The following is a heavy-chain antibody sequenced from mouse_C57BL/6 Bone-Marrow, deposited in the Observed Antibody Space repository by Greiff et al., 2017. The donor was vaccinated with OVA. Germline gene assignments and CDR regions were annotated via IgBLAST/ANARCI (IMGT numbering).Heavy chain of an antibody. CDR3: ARSGGFDY. V-gene: IGHV1-64*01. D-gene: IGHD1-1*02. CDR2: IHPNSGST. J-gene: IGHJ2*01. CDR1: GYTFTSYW. Sequence: QVQLQQPGAELVKPGASVQLSCKASGYTFTSYWMHWVKQRPGHGLEWIGMIHPNSGSTNYNEKFKSKATLPVDKSSSTAYMQLSSLTSEDSAVCYCARSGGFDYWGQGTTLTVSS.